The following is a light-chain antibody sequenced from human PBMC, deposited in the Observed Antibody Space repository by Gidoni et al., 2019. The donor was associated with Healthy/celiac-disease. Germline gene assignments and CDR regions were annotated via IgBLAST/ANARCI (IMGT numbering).Light chain of an antibody. Sequence: DIQMTQSPSSLSASVGDRVTITCRVSQSISSFLNWYQQKPEEPPKLLIYATYSLQGGVPSRFSGSVSGTDFTLAISSLQPGDFATYYCQQSYSTPSTFGQGTRLEIK. CDR1: QSISSF. CDR3: QQSYSTPST. J-gene: IGKJ5*01. CDR2: ATY. V-gene: IGKV1-39*01.